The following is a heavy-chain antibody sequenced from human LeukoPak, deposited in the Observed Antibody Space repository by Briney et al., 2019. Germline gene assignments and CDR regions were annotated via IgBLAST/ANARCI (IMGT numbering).Heavy chain of an antibody. CDR3: AKTTMVRGVIITLNYFDY. D-gene: IGHD3-10*01. CDR2: ISGSGINT. V-gene: IGHV3-23*01. CDR1: GFTFSSYA. Sequence: GGSLRLSCAASGFTFSSYAMNWVRQAPGKGLEWVSAISGSGINTYYADSVKGRFTISRDNSKNTLYLRINSLRAEDTAVYYCAKTTMVRGVIITLNYFDYWGQGTLVTVSS. J-gene: IGHJ4*02.